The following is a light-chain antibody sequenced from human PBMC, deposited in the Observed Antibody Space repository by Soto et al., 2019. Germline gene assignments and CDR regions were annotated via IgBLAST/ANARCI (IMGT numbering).Light chain of an antibody. V-gene: IGKV3-15*01. CDR1: QSLSRN. CDR3: HHYNDSPPAFT. Sequence: EILMTQSPATLSVSPGERATLSCRASQSLSRNLAWYQQKPGQAPRLLIYEASTRASGIPARFSGSGSGTEFTLTISSLQFEDVALYYCHHYNDSPPAFTFGPGTKV. J-gene: IGKJ3*01. CDR2: EAS.